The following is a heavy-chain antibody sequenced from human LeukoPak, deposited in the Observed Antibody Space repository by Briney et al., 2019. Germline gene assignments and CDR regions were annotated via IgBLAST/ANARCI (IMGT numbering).Heavy chain of an antibody. D-gene: IGHD6-19*01. CDR3: ANRHIAVAGGDYFDY. Sequence: SGTLSLTCAVSGGSITSSTWWSWVRQPPGKGLEWIGEIYHSGSTNNNPSLKSRVTMSVDNSKNQFSLKLSSVTAADTAVYYCANRHIAVAGGDYFDYWGQGTLVTVSS. V-gene: IGHV4-4*02. J-gene: IGHJ4*02. CDR2: IYHSGST. CDR1: GGSITSSTW.